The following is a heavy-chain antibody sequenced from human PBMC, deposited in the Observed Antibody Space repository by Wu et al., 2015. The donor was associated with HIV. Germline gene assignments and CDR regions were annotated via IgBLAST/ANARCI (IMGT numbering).Heavy chain of an antibody. CDR1: GGSFNSYS. Sequence: QVQLVQTGAEVKKPGSSVKVSCKASGGSFNSYSISWVRQAPGQGPEWMGRIIPIFGTAAYAQKFQGRVTITADASTSTGYMEVTSLTSEDTAVYYCTRDRIIDNWFDPWGQGTLVTVSS. CDR3: TRDRIIDNWFDP. J-gene: IGHJ5*02. CDR2: IIPIFGTA. V-gene: IGHV1-69*13.